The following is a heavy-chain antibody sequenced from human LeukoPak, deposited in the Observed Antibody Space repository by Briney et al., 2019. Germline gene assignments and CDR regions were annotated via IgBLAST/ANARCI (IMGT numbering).Heavy chain of an antibody. J-gene: IGHJ4*02. Sequence: TGGSLRLSCAASGFTFSSYAMSWVRQAPGKGLEWVSYISSSSSTIYYADSVKGRFTISRDNAKNSLYLQMNSLRAEDTAVYYCATDVELGYWGQGTLVTVSS. V-gene: IGHV3-48*01. CDR1: GFTFSSYA. CDR2: ISSSSSTI. D-gene: IGHD1-7*01. CDR3: ATDVELGY.